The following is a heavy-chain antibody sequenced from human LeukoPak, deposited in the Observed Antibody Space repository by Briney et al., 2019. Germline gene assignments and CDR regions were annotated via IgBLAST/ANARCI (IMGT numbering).Heavy chain of an antibody. V-gene: IGHV3-74*01. CDR2: INRDGSRT. J-gene: IGHJ4*02. CDR1: GFTFSNHW. D-gene: IGHD5-18*01. Sequence: GGSLRLSCAASGFTFSNHWMHWVRQAPGKGLMWVSRINRDGSRTDYADSVKGRFTISRDDAKHTLYLQVNSLRAEDTAVYFCARGGSDTAMAHDYWGQGTLVTVSS. CDR3: ARGGSDTAMAHDY.